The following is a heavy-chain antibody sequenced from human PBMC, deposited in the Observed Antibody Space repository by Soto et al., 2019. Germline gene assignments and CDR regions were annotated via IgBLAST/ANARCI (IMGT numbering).Heavy chain of an antibody. CDR2: IIPIVGTG. D-gene: IGHD2-2*01. V-gene: IGHV1-69*01. CDR3: ARVVILVPTASTHYYYHMDV. CDR1: GGTFSNYA. Sequence: QVQLVQSGVEVRKPGSSVTVSCKASGGTFSNYAISWVRQAPGQGLEWMGGIIPIVGTGSYAQKFQGRVTITADEPTTTAYMELSSLRFEDTAVYYCARVVILVPTASTHYYYHMDVWGPGTTVTVSS. J-gene: IGHJ6*02.